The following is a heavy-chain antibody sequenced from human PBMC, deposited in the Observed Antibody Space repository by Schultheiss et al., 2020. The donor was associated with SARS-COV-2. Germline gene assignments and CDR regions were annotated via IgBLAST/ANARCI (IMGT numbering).Heavy chain of an antibody. D-gene: IGHD6-13*01. Sequence: SETLSLTCTVSGGPISRSNYYWGWIRQPPGKGLEWIGRIYTSGSTNYNPSLKSRVTISVDTSKNQFSLKLSSVTAADTAVYYCARGRAAARGGRYYYYMDVWGKGTTVTVSS. CDR3: ARGRAAARGGRYYYYMDV. V-gene: IGHV4-61*05. J-gene: IGHJ6*03. CDR2: IYTSGST. CDR1: GGPISRSNYY.